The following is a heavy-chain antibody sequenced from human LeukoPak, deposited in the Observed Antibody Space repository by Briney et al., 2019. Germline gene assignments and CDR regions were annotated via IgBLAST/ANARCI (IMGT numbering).Heavy chain of an antibody. CDR3: ARPSYSSGWIFDY. Sequence: GESLKISCQGSGSTFTTYWIAWVRQMPGKGLEWMGIIYPGDSDTRYSPSFQGQVTISADKSISTAYLQWSSLKALDTAIYYCARPSYSSGWIFDYWGQGTLVTVSS. CDR1: GSTFTTYW. J-gene: IGHJ4*02. V-gene: IGHV5-51*01. CDR2: IYPGDSDT. D-gene: IGHD6-19*01.